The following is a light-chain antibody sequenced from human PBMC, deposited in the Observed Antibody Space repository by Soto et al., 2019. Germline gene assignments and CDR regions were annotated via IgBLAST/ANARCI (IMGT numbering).Light chain of an antibody. V-gene: IGKV3-15*01. J-gene: IGKJ1*01. Sequence: EIVMTPAPATLSVSPGGIASLSLRASQSVSTNFAWYLQKPGQAPRLLIYGASTRATAVPARFTASGSGTEFTLSISSLQSDDFGVYYCQQYDTWPRTFGQGTKVDIK. CDR3: QQYDTWPRT. CDR2: GAS. CDR1: QSVSTN.